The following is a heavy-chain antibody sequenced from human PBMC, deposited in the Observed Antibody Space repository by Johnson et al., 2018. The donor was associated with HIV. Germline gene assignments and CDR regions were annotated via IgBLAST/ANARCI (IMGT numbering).Heavy chain of an antibody. CDR2: ISYDGSNK. CDR3: ARDSETSITMIVVVITGAFDI. CDR1: GFTFSSYA. V-gene: IGHV3-30-3*01. D-gene: IGHD3-22*01. Sequence: QVQLVESGGGVVQPGRSLRPSCAASGFTFSSYAMHWVRQAPGKGLEWVAVISYDGSNKYYADSVKGRFTISRDNSKNTLYLQMNSLRAEDTAVYYCARDSETSITMIVVVITGAFDIWGQGTMVTVSS. J-gene: IGHJ3*02.